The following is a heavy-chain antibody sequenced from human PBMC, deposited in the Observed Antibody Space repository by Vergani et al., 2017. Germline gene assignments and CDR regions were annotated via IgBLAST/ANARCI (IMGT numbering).Heavy chain of an antibody. Sequence: EVQLVESGGGLVQPGGSLRLSCAASGFTFSSYWMHWVRQAPGKGLVWVSRINSDGSSTSYADSVKGRFTISRDNAKNTLYLQINSLRAEDTAVYYCARDGIAAPYFDYWGQGTLVTVSS. CDR2: INSDGSST. CDR3: ARDGIAAPYFDY. CDR1: GFTFSSYW. V-gene: IGHV3-74*01. D-gene: IGHD6-6*01. J-gene: IGHJ4*02.